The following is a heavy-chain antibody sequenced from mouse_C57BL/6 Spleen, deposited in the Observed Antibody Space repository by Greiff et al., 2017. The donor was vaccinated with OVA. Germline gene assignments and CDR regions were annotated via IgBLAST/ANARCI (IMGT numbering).Heavy chain of an antibody. Sequence: VQLQQSGPELVKPGASVKMSCKASGYTFTDYNMHWVKQSHGKSLEWIGYINPNNGGTSYNQKFKGKATLTVNKSSSTAYMELRSLTSEDSAVYYCTRGGYSGPFDYWGQGTTLTVSS. CDR1: GYTFTDYN. CDR2: INPNNGGT. J-gene: IGHJ2*01. D-gene: IGHD2-14*01. V-gene: IGHV1-22*01. CDR3: TRGGYSGPFDY.